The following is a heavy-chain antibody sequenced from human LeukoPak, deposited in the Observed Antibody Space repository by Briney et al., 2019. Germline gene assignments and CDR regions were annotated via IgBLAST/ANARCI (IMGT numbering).Heavy chain of an antibody. J-gene: IGHJ4*02. CDR2: IYSGGST. CDR3: AITYYYDSSGYSNDY. Sequence: QPGGSLRLSCAASGFTVSSNYMSWVRQAPGKGLEWVSVIYSGGSTYYADSVKGRFTISRHNSKNTLYLQMNSLRAEDTAVYYCAITYYYDSSGYSNDYWGQGTLVTVSS. D-gene: IGHD3-22*01. CDR1: GFTVSSNY. V-gene: IGHV3-53*04.